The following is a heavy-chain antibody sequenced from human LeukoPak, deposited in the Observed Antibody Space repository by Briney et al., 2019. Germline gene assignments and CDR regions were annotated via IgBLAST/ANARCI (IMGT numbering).Heavy chain of an antibody. J-gene: IGHJ4*02. CDR1: GYSFTSYW. CDR2: IDPSDAYT. V-gene: IGHV5-10-1*01. CDR3: ARHEGYSSSAEVY. Sequence: GESLKISCKGSGYSFTSYWINWVRRMPGKGLEWMGRIDPSDAYTNYSPSFQGHVTISSDKSIKTAYLQWSSLKASDTVMYYCARHEGYSSSAEVYWGQGTLVTVSS. D-gene: IGHD6-13*01.